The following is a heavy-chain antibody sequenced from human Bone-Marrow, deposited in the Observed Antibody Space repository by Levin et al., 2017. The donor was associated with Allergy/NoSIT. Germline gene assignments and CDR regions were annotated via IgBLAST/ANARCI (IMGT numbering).Heavy chain of an antibody. D-gene: IGHD2-8*01. Sequence: GGSLRLSCAASGFTFSSYAMHWVRQAPGKGLEWVAVISYDGSNKYYADSVKGRFTISRDNSKNTLYLQMNSLRAEDTAVYYCARDPAYCTNGVCQCYWGQGTLVTVSS. CDR3: ARDPAYCTNGVCQCY. CDR2: ISYDGSNK. V-gene: IGHV3-30-3*01. J-gene: IGHJ4*02. CDR1: GFTFSSYA.